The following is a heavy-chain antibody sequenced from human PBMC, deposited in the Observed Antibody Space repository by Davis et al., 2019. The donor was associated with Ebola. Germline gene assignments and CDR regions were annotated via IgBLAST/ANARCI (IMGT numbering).Heavy chain of an antibody. CDR2: IYHTGST. Sequence: PSETLSLTCTVSGASMTSYYWSWIRQPPGKGLEWIGSIYHTGSTYYTPSLKSRGTISVDRSKNQFSLKLTSVTAADTAMYYCSERGSSVWGQGTLVTVSS. CDR3: SERGSSV. D-gene: IGHD3-10*01. J-gene: IGHJ4*02. CDR1: GASMTSYY. V-gene: IGHV4-59*03.